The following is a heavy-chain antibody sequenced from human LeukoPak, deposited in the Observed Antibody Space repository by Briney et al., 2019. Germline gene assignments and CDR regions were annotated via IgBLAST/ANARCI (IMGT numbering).Heavy chain of an antibody. CDR2: ISYIGST. V-gene: IGHV4-59*11. D-gene: IGHD4-17*01. CDR3: ARDPTTVTKGSDI. J-gene: IGHJ3*02. Sequence: SETLSLTCTVSGGSISSHYWTWIRQPPGKGLEWIGYISYIGSTSYNPSLKSRVTISVDTSKNQFSLKLSSVTAADAAVYFCARDPTTVTKGSDIWGQGTMVTVSS. CDR1: GGSISSHY.